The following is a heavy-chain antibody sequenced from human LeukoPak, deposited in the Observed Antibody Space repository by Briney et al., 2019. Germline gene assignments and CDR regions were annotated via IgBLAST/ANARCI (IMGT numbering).Heavy chain of an antibody. Sequence: SETLSLTCTVSGGSIGSSTYYWGWIRQPPGKGLEWIGSIYYSGSTYYNPSLRSRVTISVDTSKNQFSLNLTSVTAADTVVYYCARSTTIKGWFDPWGQGTLVTVSS. CDR2: IYYSGST. J-gene: IGHJ5*02. CDR1: GGSIGSSTYY. D-gene: IGHD4-11*01. CDR3: ARSTTIKGWFDP. V-gene: IGHV4-39*01.